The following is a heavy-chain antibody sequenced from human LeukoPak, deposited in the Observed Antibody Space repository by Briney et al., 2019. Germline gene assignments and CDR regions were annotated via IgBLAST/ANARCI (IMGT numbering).Heavy chain of an antibody. D-gene: IGHD6-13*01. CDR3: ARPMSSSWYPFDY. CDR2: IYYSGSA. V-gene: IGHV4-39*01. CDR1: RGSIISSSYY. J-gene: IGHJ4*02. Sequence: SETLSLTCIVSRGSIISSSYYWGWIRQPPGKGLEWIGSIYYSGSAYYSPSLKSRVTISVYTPKNQFSLKLSSVNAADTSVYYCARPMSSSWYPFDYWGQGTLVTVSS.